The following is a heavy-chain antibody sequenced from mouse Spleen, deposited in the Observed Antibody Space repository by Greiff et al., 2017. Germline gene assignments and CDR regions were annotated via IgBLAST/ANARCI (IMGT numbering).Heavy chain of an antibody. CDR3: ARHDWEGFAY. Sequence: DVKLVESGGGLVKPGGSLKLSCAASGFTFSSYTMSWVRQTPEKRLEWVATISGGGGNTYYPDSVKGRFTISRDNAKNTLYLQMSSLRSEDTALYYCARHDWEGFAYWGQGTLVTVSA. CDR1: GFTFSSYT. D-gene: IGHD4-1*01. J-gene: IGHJ3*01. V-gene: IGHV5-9*01. CDR2: ISGGGGNT.